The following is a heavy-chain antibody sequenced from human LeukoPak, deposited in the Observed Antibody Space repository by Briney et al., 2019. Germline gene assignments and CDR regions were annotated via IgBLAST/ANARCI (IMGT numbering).Heavy chain of an antibody. CDR1: GFTFSSYW. Sequence: GGSLRLSCAASGFTFSSYWMSWVRQAPGKGLEWVANIKQDGSEKYYVDSVKGRFTISRDNAKNSLYLQMNSLRAEDTAVYYCAREGKIWFGERSNMDVWGKGTTVTVSS. CDR2: IKQDGSEK. D-gene: IGHD3-10*01. J-gene: IGHJ6*04. CDR3: AREGKIWFGERSNMDV. V-gene: IGHV3-7*01.